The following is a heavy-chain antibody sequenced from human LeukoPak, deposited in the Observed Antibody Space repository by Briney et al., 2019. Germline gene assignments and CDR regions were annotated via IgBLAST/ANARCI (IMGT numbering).Heavy chain of an antibody. CDR2: INHSGST. CDR3: AREVGAAAGTVGRYYYGMDV. J-gene: IGHJ6*02. D-gene: IGHD6-13*01. V-gene: IGHV4-34*01. Sequence: RASETLSLTCAVYGGSFSGYYWSWIRQPPGKGLEWIGEINHSGSTNYNPSLKSRVTISVDTSKNQFSLKLSSVTAADTAVYYCAREVGAAAGTVGRYYYGMDVWGQGTTVTVSS. CDR1: GGSFSGYY.